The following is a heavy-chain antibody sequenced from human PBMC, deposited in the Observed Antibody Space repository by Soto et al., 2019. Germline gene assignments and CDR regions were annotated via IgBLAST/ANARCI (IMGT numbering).Heavy chain of an antibody. D-gene: IGHD6-13*01. Sequence: QVQLVQSGAEVKKPGSSVKVSCKASGGTFSSYAISWVRQAPGQGLEWMGGIIPIFGTANYAQKFQGRVTITADESTSTAYMELSSLRSEDTAVYYCARVRHSSSWQGDWFDRWGQGTLVTVSS. CDR3: ARVRHSSSWQGDWFDR. CDR2: IIPIFGTA. CDR1: GGTFSSYA. V-gene: IGHV1-69*01. J-gene: IGHJ5*02.